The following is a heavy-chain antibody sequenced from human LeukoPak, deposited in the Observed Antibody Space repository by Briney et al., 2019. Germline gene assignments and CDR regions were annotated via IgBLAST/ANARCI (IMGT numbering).Heavy chain of an antibody. CDR2: INTNTGNP. CDR3: ATSFISTWRSSGWYYGY. J-gene: IGHJ4*02. CDR1: GYTFTSYA. Sequence: ASVKVSCKASGYTFTSYAMNWVRQAPGQGLEWMGWINTNTGNPTYAQGFTGRFVFSLDTSVSTAYLQISSLKAEDTAVYYCATSFISTWRSSGWYYGYWGQGALVTASS. V-gene: IGHV7-4-1*02. D-gene: IGHD6-19*01.